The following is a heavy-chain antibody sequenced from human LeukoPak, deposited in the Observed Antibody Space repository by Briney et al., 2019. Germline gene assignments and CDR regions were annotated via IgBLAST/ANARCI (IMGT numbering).Heavy chain of an antibody. CDR1: GYSFTSYS. D-gene: IGHD5-24*01. J-gene: IGHJ6*03. V-gene: IGHV5-51*01. CDR3: ARHRGRYYYYMDV. CDR2: IYPGDSDT. Sequence: GESLKISCKGSGYSFTSYSIGWVRQMPGKGLEWTGIIYPGDSDTRYSPSFQGQVTISADKSISTAYLQWSSLKASDTAMYYCARHRGRYYYYMDVWGKGTTVTISS.